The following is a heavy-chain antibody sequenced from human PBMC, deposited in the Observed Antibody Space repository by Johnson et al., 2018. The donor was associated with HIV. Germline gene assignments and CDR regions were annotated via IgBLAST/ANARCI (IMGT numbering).Heavy chain of an antibody. J-gene: IGHJ3*02. V-gene: IGHV3-20*04. CDR2: INWNGGSA. CDR3: ARDITGTTEGAFDI. D-gene: IGHD1-20*01. CDR1: GFTFADYA. Sequence: QLVESGGGVVRPGGSLRLSCAASGFTFADYAMSWVRQAPGKGLEWLSGINWNGGSAGYADSVKGRFIISRDNARNSLYLQINSLRAEDTAIYYCARDITGTTEGAFDIWGQGTMVTVSS.